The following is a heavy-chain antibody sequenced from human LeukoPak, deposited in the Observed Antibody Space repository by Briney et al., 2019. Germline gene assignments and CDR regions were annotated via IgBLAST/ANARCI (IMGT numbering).Heavy chain of an antibody. CDR1: GFTFSSYA. CDR3: ASALWDDSSGYSIDY. J-gene: IGHJ4*02. V-gene: IGHV3-30-3*01. D-gene: IGHD3-22*01. Sequence: GGSLRLSCAASGFTFSSYAMRWVRQAPGKGLEWVAVISYDGSNKYYADSVKGRFTISRDNSKNTLYLQMNSLRAEDTAVYYCASALWDDSSGYSIDYWGQGTLVTVSS. CDR2: ISYDGSNK.